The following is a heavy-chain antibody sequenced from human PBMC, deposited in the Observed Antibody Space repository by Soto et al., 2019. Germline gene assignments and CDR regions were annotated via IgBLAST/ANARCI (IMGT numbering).Heavy chain of an antibody. CDR2: INTDGSGT. J-gene: IGHJ6*02. D-gene: IGHD6-13*01. CDR3: ARDFVVVAAAGRGSYYYYGMDV. CDR1: GFTFSSDW. V-gene: IGHV3-74*01. Sequence: PGGSLRLSCAASGFTFSSDWMHWVRQAPGKGLVWVSRINTDGSGTTYADSVKGRFTISRDNAKNMVYLQMNSLRAEDTAVYYCARDFVVVAAAGRGSYYYYGMDVWGQGTTVTVSS.